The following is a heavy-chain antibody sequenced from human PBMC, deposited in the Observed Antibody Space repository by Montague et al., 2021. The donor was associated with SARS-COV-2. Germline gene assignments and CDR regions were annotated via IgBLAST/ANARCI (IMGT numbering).Heavy chain of an antibody. J-gene: IGHJ4*02. Sequence: SLRLSCAASGFTFSSYAMHWVRQAPGKGLEWVAVISYDGSNKYYADSXKGRFTISRDNSKNTLYLQMNSLRAEDTAVYYCARADTPPGPLLWFGELYNCLDYWGQGTLVTVSS. V-gene: IGHV3-30-3*01. CDR1: GFTFSSYA. CDR3: ARADTPPGPLLWFGELYNCLDY. CDR2: ISYDGSNK. D-gene: IGHD3-10*01.